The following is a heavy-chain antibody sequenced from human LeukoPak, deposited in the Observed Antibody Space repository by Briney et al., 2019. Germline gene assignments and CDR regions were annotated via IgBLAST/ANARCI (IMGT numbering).Heavy chain of an antibody. Sequence: PGGSLRLSCAASGFTFSSYDMHWVRQAPGKGLEWVAVISYDGSNKYYADSVKGRFTISRDNSKNTLYLQMNSLRAEDTAVYYCARKWDDSSSWYYFDYWGQGTLVTVSS. CDR2: ISYDGSNK. J-gene: IGHJ4*02. CDR3: ARKWDDSSSWYYFDY. CDR1: GFTFSSYD. V-gene: IGHV3-30*03. D-gene: IGHD6-13*01.